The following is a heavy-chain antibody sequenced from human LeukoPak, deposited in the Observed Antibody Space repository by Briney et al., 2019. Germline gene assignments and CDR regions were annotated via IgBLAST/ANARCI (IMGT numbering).Heavy chain of an antibody. V-gene: IGHV3-53*01. CDR1: GFTVNSNY. CDR3: AKDSRTAAGKLYYFDY. Sequence: PGGSLRLSCAASGFTVNSNYMNWVRQAPGKGLEWVSVVYSDDTTYYADSVKGRFTISRDNSKNTLYLQMNSLRAEDTAVYYCAKDSRTAAGKLYYFDYWGQGTLVTVSS. J-gene: IGHJ4*02. CDR2: VYSDDTT. D-gene: IGHD6-13*01.